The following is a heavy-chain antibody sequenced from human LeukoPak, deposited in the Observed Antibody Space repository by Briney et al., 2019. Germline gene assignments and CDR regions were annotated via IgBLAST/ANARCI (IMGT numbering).Heavy chain of an antibody. V-gene: IGHV4-4*09. CDR3: ARGAVEMATIADY. J-gene: IGHJ4*02. D-gene: IGHD5-24*01. Sequence: PSETLSLTCTVSGGSISPYAWSWIRQPPGKGLEWIGYIQASGNSNYNPSLKSRVTISVDTSKNQFSLKLSSVAAADTAVYYCARGAVEMATIADYWGQGTLVTVSS. CDR1: GGSISPYA. CDR2: IQASGNS.